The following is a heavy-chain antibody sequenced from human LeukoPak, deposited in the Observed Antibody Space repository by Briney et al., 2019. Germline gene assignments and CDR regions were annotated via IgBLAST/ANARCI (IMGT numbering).Heavy chain of an antibody. J-gene: IGHJ5*02. Sequence: SETLSLTCAVYGGSFSGYYWSWIRQPPGKGLEWIGEINHSGSTNYNHSLKSRVTMSIDTSKNQFSLKLSSVTAADTAVYYCARDWDELRSFDWFNWFDPWGQGTPVTVSS. V-gene: IGHV4-34*01. CDR2: INHSGST. CDR3: ARDWDELRSFDWFNWFDP. CDR1: GGSFSGYY. D-gene: IGHD3-9*01.